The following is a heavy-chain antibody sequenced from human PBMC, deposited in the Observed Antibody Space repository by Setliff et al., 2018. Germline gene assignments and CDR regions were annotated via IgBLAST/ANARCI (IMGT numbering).Heavy chain of an antibody. Sequence: GGSLRLSCAASGFTFTSYAMRWVRQAPGKGLEWVGRFKSKSDGGTADYAAPVKGRFTISRDDSKSTMYLQMNSLKTEDTAVYYCIKEGGRILDNWFAPWGQGTLVTAPQ. V-gene: IGHV3-15*05. CDR1: GFTFTSYA. D-gene: IGHD3-9*01. CDR3: IKEGGRILDNWFAP. J-gene: IGHJ5*02. CDR2: FKSKSDGGTA.